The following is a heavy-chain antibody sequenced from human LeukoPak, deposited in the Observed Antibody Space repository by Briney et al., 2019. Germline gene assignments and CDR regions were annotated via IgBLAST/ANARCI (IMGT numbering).Heavy chain of an antibody. D-gene: IGHD1-26*01. V-gene: IGHV1-2*02. CDR1: GYTFTGYY. J-gene: IGHJ5*02. CDR2: INPNSGGT. Sequence: ASVKVSCKASGYTFTGYYMHWVRQAPGQGLEWMGWINPNSGGTNYAQKFQGRVTMTRDTSISTAYMELRSLRSDDTAVYFCARDHVSYYLDPWGQGTLVTVSS. CDR3: ARDHVSYYLDP.